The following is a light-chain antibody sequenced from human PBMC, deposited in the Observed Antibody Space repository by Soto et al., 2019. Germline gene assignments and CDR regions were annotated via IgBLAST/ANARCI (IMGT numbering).Light chain of an antibody. Sequence: QSALTQPASVSGSPGQSITISCTGTSSDIGGYNYVSWYQQHPGKAPKLMIYEVKNRPSGVSNRFSGSKSGNTASLTISGLQAEDEADYYCTSYTDSITLYVFGTGTKLTVL. J-gene: IGLJ1*01. V-gene: IGLV2-14*01. CDR1: SSDIGGYNY. CDR3: TSYTDSITLYV. CDR2: EVK.